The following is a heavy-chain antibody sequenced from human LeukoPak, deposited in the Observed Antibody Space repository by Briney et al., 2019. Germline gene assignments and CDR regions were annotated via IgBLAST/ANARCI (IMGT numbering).Heavy chain of an antibody. V-gene: IGHV4-31*03. D-gene: IGHD6-19*01. J-gene: IGHJ4*02. CDR3: ARDIAVAGFDY. CDR1: GGSISSGGYH. CDR2: IYYSGTT. Sequence: SQTLSLTCTVSGGSISSGGYHWSWIRQHPGKGLEWIGYIYYSGTTSYNPSLKSRVTISVDTSKNQFSLKLSSVTAADTAVYYCARDIAVAGFDYWGQGTLVTVSS.